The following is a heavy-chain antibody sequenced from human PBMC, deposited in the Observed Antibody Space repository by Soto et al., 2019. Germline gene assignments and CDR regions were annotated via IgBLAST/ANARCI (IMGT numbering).Heavy chain of an antibody. Sequence: QVQLVQSGADVKKPGASVKVSCKASGYTFTAYYIHWVRQAPGQGLEWLGWINPNSGGKHYAQKFQGRVTMTGDTSLSTAYMELTSLRSDDTAGYYCARTNIRGNYFYSLDVWGQGTTVTVSS. D-gene: IGHD3-16*01. J-gene: IGHJ6*02. CDR2: INPNSGGK. V-gene: IGHV1-2*02. CDR3: ARTNIRGNYFYSLDV. CDR1: GYTFTAYY.